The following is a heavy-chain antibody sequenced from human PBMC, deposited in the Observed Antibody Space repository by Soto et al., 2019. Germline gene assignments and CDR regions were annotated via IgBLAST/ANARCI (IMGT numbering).Heavy chain of an antibody. V-gene: IGHV4-39*01. Sequence: ETLSLTCTVSGGSISSSSYYWGWIRQPPGKGLEWIGSIYYSGSTYYNPSLKSRVTISVDTSKNQFSLKLSSVTAADTAVYYCARHGNYDFWSGYYTLYYYYYGMDVWGQGTTVTVSS. CDR2: IYYSGST. CDR1: GGSISSSSYY. D-gene: IGHD3-3*01. J-gene: IGHJ6*02. CDR3: ARHGNYDFWSGYYTLYYYYYGMDV.